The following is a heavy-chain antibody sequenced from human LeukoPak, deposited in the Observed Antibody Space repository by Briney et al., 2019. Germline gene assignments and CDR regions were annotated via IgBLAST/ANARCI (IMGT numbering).Heavy chain of an antibody. CDR2: ITRNSGSI. CDR3: AKDLRPYCSGGSCFSPFDY. D-gene: IGHD2-15*01. CDR1: GFTFDDFA. Sequence: GGSERLSCAASGFTFDDFAMHWVRQAPGKGLEWVSTITRNSGSIGYADSVKGRFTISRDNAKNSLYLQMNSLRPEDTALYYCAKDLRPYCSGGSCFSPFDYWGQGTPVTVSS. J-gene: IGHJ4*02. V-gene: IGHV3-9*01.